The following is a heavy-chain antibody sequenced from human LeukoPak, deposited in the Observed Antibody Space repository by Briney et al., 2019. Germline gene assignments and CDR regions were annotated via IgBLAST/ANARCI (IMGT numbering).Heavy chain of an antibody. J-gene: IGHJ4*02. V-gene: IGHV1-2*02. D-gene: IGHD5-18*01. CDR1: GYTFTGYY. CDR2: INPNSGGT. CDR3: ARGSSLPNRGYSYGYIY. Sequence: GASVKVSCKASGYTFTGYYMHWVRQAPGQGLEWMGWINPNSGGTNYAQKFQGRVTMTRDTSISTAYMELSRLRSDDTAVYYCARGSSLPNRGYSYGYIYWGQGTLVTVCS.